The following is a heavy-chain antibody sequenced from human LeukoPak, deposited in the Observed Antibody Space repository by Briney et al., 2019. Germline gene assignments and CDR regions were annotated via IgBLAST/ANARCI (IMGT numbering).Heavy chain of an antibody. CDR2: ISYDGSNK. CDR3: AKGLHYDFWSGYYDY. D-gene: IGHD3-3*01. J-gene: IGHJ4*02. V-gene: IGHV3-30*18. CDR1: GLTFSSYG. Sequence: GGSLRLSCAASGLTFSSYGMHWVRQAPGKGLGWVAVISYDGSNKYYADSVKGRFTISRDNSKNTLYLQMNSLRAEDTAVYYCAKGLHYDFWSGYYDYWGQGTLVTVSS.